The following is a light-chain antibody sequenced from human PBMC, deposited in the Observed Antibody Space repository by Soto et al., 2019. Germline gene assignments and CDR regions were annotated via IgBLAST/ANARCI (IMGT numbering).Light chain of an antibody. CDR1: QSISRW. Sequence: DIQMTQSPSTLSASVGDRVTITCRASQSISRWLAWYQQKPGKAPKLLIYDASSLESGVPSRFSGSGSGGSGTEFTLTISSLQPADFETYYGQQYNSYSRWTFGQGTKVEIK. J-gene: IGKJ1*01. CDR3: QQYNSYSRWT. CDR2: DAS. V-gene: IGKV1-5*01.